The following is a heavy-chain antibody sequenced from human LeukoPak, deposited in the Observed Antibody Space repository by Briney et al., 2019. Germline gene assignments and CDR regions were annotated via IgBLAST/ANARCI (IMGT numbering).Heavy chain of an antibody. CDR1: GFTFSSYG. V-gene: IGHV3-30*02. Sequence: GGSLRLSCAASGFTFSSYGMHWVRQAPGKGLEWVAFIRYDGSNKYYADSVKGRFTISGDNSKKTLYLQMNSLRAEDTAVYYCAKDPEGSGSYYNPDFWGQGTLVTVSS. D-gene: IGHD3-10*01. J-gene: IGHJ4*02. CDR3: AKDPEGSGSYYNPDF. CDR2: IRYDGSNK.